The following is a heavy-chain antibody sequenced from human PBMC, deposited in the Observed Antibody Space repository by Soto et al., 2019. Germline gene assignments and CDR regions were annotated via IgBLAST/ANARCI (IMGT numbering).Heavy chain of an antibody. CDR2: IHYSGTT. V-gene: IGHV4-34*01. Sequence: ETPALTSDTRGESFCDYKLEWARHSHAEGLAWIADIHYSGTTNYHPSLRSRVTISRDTSKRQFSLKLTSVTPADTAVFCCVTYEERTPGSGPLADFWGQGTMVAGTS. J-gene: IGHJ4*02. D-gene: IGHD3-10*01. CDR3: VTYEERTPGSGPLADF. CDR1: GESFCDYK.